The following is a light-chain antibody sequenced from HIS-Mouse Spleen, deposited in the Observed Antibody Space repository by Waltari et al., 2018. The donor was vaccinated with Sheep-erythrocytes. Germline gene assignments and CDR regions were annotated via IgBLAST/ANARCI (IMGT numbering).Light chain of an antibody. CDR1: TSDVGGYNY. Sequence: QSALTQPPSVSGSPGQSVTIPCTGTTSDVGGYNYVSWYQQHPGKAPKLLIYDVRKWPSGVPDRFSGSKSGNTASLTISGLQAEDEADYYCCSYAGIYNHVFATGTKVTVL. CDR2: DVR. V-gene: IGLV2-11*01. CDR3: CSYAGIYNHV. J-gene: IGLJ1*01.